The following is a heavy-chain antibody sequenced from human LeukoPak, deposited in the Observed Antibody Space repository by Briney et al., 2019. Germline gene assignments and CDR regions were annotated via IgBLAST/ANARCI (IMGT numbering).Heavy chain of an antibody. D-gene: IGHD1-1*01. CDR1: GFTFSSCA. J-gene: IGHJ5*02. V-gene: IGHV3-23*01. CDR3: AKGRAGGWNGGDR. Sequence: GGSLRLFCVVSGFTFSSCAMTWVRQAPGKGLEWVSAISGGGGGTTYYAESVKGRFTISGDNSKNTVYLQMHSLRAEDTAIYFCAKGRAGGWNGGDRWGQGTLVTVSS. CDR2: ISGGGGGTT.